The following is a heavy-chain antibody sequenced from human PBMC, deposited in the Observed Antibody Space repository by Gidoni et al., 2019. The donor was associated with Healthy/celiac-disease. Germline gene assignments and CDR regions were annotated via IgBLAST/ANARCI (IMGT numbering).Heavy chain of an antibody. J-gene: IGHJ4*02. Sequence: QVQLVESGGGVVQPGRSLRLSCAASGFTFSSYAMHWVRQAPGKGLEWVAVISYDGSNKYYADSVKGRFTISRDNSKNTLYLQMNSLRAEDTAVYYCAREWGDYGGYVKGNYWGQGTLVTVSS. CDR3: AREWGDYGGYVKGNY. CDR2: ISYDGSNK. CDR1: GFTFSSYA. D-gene: IGHD5-12*01. V-gene: IGHV3-30*01.